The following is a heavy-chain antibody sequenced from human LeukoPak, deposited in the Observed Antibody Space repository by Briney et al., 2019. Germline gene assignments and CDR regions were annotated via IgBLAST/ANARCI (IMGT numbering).Heavy chain of an antibody. CDR1: GFTFSTHW. CDR2: MNSDGSSS. D-gene: IGHD5-24*01. Sequence: PGGSLRLSCAASGFTFSTHWMHWARQAPGKGLEWVSRMNSDGSSSSYADSVKGRFTISRDNAKNTLYLQMNSLRAEDTAVYYCARGGDGSNIYWYFDPWGRGTLVTVSS. V-gene: IGHV3-74*01. CDR3: ARGGDGSNIYWYFDP. J-gene: IGHJ2*01.